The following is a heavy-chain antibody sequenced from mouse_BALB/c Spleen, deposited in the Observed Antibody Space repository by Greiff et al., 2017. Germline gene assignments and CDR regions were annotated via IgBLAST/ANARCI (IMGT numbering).Heavy chain of an antibody. Sequence: EVKLVESGGGLVQPGGSRKLSCAASGFTFSSFGMHWVRQAPEKGLEWVAYISSGSSTIYYADTVKGRFTISRDNPKNTLFLQMTSLRSEDTAMYYCARGLRRGAMDYWGQGTSVTVSS. V-gene: IGHV5-17*02. CDR2: ISSGSSTI. CDR3: ARGLRRGAMDY. J-gene: IGHJ4*01. CDR1: GFTFSSFG. D-gene: IGHD2-2*01.